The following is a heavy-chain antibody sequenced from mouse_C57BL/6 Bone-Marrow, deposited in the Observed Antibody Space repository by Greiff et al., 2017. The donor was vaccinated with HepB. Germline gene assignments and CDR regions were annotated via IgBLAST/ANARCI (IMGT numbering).Heavy chain of an antibody. CDR1: GFNIKDDY. V-gene: IGHV14-4*01. CDR2: IDPENGDT. Sequence: EVQLQQSGAELVRPGASVKLSCTASGFNIKDDYMHWVKQRPEQGLEWIGWIDPENGDTEYASKFQGKATITADTSSNTAYLQLSSLTSEDTAVYYCTGGSSYFWYFDVWGTGTTVTVSS. J-gene: IGHJ1*03. CDR3: TGGSSYFWYFDV. D-gene: IGHD1-1*01.